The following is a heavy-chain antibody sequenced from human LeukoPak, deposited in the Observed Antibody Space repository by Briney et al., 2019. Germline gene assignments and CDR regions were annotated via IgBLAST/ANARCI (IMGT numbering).Heavy chain of an antibody. J-gene: IGHJ4*02. D-gene: IGHD5-24*01. V-gene: IGHV4-34*01. CDR3: ARGVRWLHDY. CDR1: GGSFSGYY. Sequence: SETLSLTCAVYGGSFSGYYWSWIRQPPGKGLEWIGSIYYSGSTYYNPSLKSRVTISVDTSKNQFSLKLSSVTAADTAVYYCARGVRWLHDYWGQGTLVTVSS. CDR2: IYYSGST.